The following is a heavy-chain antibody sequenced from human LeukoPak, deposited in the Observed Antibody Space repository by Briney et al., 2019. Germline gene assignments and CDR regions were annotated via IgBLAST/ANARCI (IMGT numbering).Heavy chain of an antibody. J-gene: IGHJ4*02. CDR2: ITSSGTTT. V-gene: IGHV3-11*01. CDR3: ARDPDYGDPY. CDR1: GFSFSDSY. D-gene: IGHD4/OR15-4a*01. Sequence: PGGSLRFSCSASGFSFSDSYMSWFRLSAEKGLEWIAYITSSGTTTEYADSVKGRFTISRVNAKNSLYLQMNSLRPEDTAVYYCARDPDYGDPYWGQGTLVTVSS.